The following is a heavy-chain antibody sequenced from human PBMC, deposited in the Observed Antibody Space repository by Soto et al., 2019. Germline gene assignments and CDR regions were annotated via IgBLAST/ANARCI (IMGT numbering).Heavy chain of an antibody. D-gene: IGHD3-3*01. CDR3: ARGLITIFGVAPHYYMDV. CDR1: DDSISRSSFY. V-gene: IGHV4-39*01. CDR2: IYYSGNT. J-gene: IGHJ6*03. Sequence: PTETLALTCTVSDDSISRSSFYWGWIRQPPGKELEWIGSIYYSGNTHYNPSLRSRVTISVDTSKNQFSLKLSSVSAADTAVYYCARGLITIFGVAPHYYMDVWGKGTTVTVSS.